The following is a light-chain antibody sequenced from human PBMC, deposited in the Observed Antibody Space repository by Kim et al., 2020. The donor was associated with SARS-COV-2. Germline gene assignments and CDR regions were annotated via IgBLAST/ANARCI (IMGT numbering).Light chain of an antibody. CDR3: SLYTSSSTNYV. CDR1: SSDVGGYKY. CDR2: GVS. V-gene: IGLV2-14*03. Sequence: QSITISCTGTSSDVGGYKYVSWYQQHPGKAPKLMIYGVSNRPSGVSNRFSGSKSGNTASLTISGLQAEDEADYYCSLYTSSSTNYVFGTGTKVTVL. J-gene: IGLJ1*01.